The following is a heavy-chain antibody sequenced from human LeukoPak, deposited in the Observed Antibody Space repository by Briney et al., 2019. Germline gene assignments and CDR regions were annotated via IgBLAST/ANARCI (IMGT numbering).Heavy chain of an antibody. Sequence: SETLSLTCAVYGGSFSSYYWSWIRQPPGKGLEWIGEINHSGSTNYNPSLKSRVTISVDTSKNQFSLRLRSVTAADTAMYYCARVWGRETGTTNWFDPWGQGTLVTVSS. V-gene: IGHV4-34*01. D-gene: IGHD1-1*01. J-gene: IGHJ5*02. CDR3: ARVWGRETGTTNWFDP. CDR1: GGSFSSYY. CDR2: INHSGST.